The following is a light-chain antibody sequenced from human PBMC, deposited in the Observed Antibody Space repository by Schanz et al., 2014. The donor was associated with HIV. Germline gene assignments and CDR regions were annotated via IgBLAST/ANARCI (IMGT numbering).Light chain of an antibody. J-gene: IGLJ2*01. CDR2: EVM. CDR1: SSDYKY. CDR3: SSYTSSSTVV. V-gene: IGLV2-14*01. Sequence: QSALTQPASVSGSPGQSITISCTGASSDYKYVSWYQQHPGKVPKLLIYEVMKRPSGVSGRFSGSKSGNTASLTVSGLQAEDEADYYCSSYTSSSTVVFGGGTKLTVL.